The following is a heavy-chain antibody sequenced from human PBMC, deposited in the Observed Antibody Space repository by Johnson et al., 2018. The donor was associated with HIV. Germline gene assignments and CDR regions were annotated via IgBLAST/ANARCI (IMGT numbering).Heavy chain of an antibody. CDR2: ISSSGSTI. CDR1: GFTFSDYY. V-gene: IGHV3-11*04. CDR3: ARDPNYNFWGGPESFDI. Sequence: QMQLVESGGGLVQPGGSLRLSCAASGFTFSDYYMSWIRQAPGKGLEWVSYISSSGSTIYYADSVKGRFTISRDNAKNSLYLQMTRLRAGDTAVYYCARDPNYNFWGGPESFDIWGQGTMVTVSS. J-gene: IGHJ3*02. D-gene: IGHD3-3*01.